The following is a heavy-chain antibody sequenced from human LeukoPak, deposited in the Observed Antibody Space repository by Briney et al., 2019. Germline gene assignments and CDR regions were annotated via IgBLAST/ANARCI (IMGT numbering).Heavy chain of an antibody. J-gene: IGHJ4*02. V-gene: IGHV3-30*18. D-gene: IGHD3-16*02. CDR2: ISYDGSNK. CDR1: GFTFSSYG. Sequence: GGSLRLSCAASGFTFSSYGMHWVRQAPGKGLEWVAVISYDGSNKYYADSVKGRFTISRDNSKNTLYLQMNSLRAEDTAVYYCAKPTRFGGVIVHHFDYWGQGTLVTVFS. CDR3: AKPTRFGGVIVHHFDY.